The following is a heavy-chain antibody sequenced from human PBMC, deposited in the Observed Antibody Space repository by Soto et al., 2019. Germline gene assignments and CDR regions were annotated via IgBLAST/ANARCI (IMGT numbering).Heavy chain of an antibody. CDR1: GDSVSSNSVT. CDR3: ARRGAAASINLFDY. D-gene: IGHD6-25*01. V-gene: IGHV6-1*01. J-gene: IGHJ4*02. CDR2: TYYRPKWYY. Sequence: SQTLSLTCAISGDSVSSNSVTWNWIRQSPSRGLEWLGRTYYRPKWYYDYAVSVKSRITIDPDTSNNLFSLRLNSVTPEDTAVYYCARRGAAASINLFDYWGQGTLVTVSS.